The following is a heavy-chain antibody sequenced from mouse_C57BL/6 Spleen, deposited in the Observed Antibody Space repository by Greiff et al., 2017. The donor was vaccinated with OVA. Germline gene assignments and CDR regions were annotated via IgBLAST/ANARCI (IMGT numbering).Heavy chain of an antibody. D-gene: IGHD2-1*01. CDR3: ARSSMVKGAYYYAMDY. Sequence: EVQLQQSGPVLVKPGASVKMSCKASGYTFTDYYMNWVKQSHGKSLEWIGVINPYNGGTSYNQKFKGKATLTVDKSSSTAYMELNSLTSEDSAVYYCARSSMVKGAYYYAMDYWGQGTSVTVSS. CDR1: GYTFTDYY. CDR2: INPYNGGT. V-gene: IGHV1-19*01. J-gene: IGHJ4*01.